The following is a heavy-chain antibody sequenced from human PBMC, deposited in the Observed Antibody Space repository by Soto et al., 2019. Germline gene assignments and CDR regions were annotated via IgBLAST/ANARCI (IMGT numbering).Heavy chain of an antibody. V-gene: IGHV1-18*01. CDR2: ISPYDDNT. J-gene: IGHJ6*02. CDR1: GYTFNSYG. CDR3: ARGGYYDSSGSRNYHYYGMDA. Sequence: QVQLVQSGTEVKKPGASVKVSCKASGYTFNSYGISWVRQAPGPGLEWMGWISPYDDNTNYAQNLPGRVTMTTDPSTRTAYMELRSLRSDDTAVYYCARGGYYDSSGSRNYHYYGMDAWGQGTTVTVS. D-gene: IGHD3-22*01.